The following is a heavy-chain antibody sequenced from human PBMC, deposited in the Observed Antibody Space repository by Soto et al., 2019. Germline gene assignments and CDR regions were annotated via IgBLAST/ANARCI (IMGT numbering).Heavy chain of an antibody. V-gene: IGHV1-2*02. J-gene: IGHJ3*02. CDR1: GYTFTGDD. CDR3: ARDGDAFDI. CDR2: INADSGDT. Sequence: GSCKASGYTFTGDDMHWVRQAPGQGLEWMGWINADSGDTNYAQKFQGRVTMTRDTSASTAYMELSSLRSEDTAVYYCARDGDAFDIWGQGTMVTVSS.